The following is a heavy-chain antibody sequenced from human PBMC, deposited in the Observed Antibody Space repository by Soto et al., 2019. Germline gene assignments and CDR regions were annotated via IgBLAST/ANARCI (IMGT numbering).Heavy chain of an antibody. J-gene: IGHJ6*03. D-gene: IGHD3-3*01. CDR2: ISYSGST. Sequence: QLQLQESGPGLVKPSETLSLTCTVSGDSISISSHYWGWIRQPPGKGLEWITNISYSGSTYYNPSLKSRVTISLDTAKNQVSLKLGSVTAADTAVYYCARMKIVGVLTFYMDAWGQGTTVTVSS. CDR1: GDSISISSHY. CDR3: ARMKIVGVLTFYMDA. V-gene: IGHV4-39*01.